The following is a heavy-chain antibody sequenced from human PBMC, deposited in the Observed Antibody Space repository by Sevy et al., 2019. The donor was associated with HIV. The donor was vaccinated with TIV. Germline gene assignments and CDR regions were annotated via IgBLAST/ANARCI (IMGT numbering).Heavy chain of an antibody. CDR2: ISYDGSNK. D-gene: IGHD3-10*01. Sequence: GGSLRLSCAASGFTFSSYGMHWVRQAPGKGLEWVAVISYDGSNKYYADSVKGRFTSSRDNSKNTLYLQMNSLRAEDTAVYYCAKDSGSYYKYYYYGMDVWGQGTTVTVSS. CDR3: AKDSGSYYKYYYYGMDV. V-gene: IGHV3-30*18. CDR1: GFTFSSYG. J-gene: IGHJ6*02.